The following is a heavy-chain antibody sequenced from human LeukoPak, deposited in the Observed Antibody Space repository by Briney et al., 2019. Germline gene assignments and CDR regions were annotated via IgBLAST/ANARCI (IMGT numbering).Heavy chain of an antibody. Sequence: GGSLRLSCAASGFTVSSSYMSWVREAPGKGLEWGAIIYSGGSTFYADSVKGRFTISRDNSKNTLYLQMNSLRAEDTAVYYCARGGSYLSAFDIWGQGTMVTVSS. J-gene: IGHJ3*02. CDR2: IYSGGST. D-gene: IGHD1-26*01. CDR3: ARGGSYLSAFDI. V-gene: IGHV3-53*01. CDR1: GFTVSSSY.